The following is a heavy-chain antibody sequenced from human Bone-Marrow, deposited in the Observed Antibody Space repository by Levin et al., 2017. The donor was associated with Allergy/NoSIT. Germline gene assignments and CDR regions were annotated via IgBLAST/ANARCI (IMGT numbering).Heavy chain of an antibody. Sequence: PSETLSLTCSVSSGSITSGDYYWNWLRQPPGKGLEWIGYIYFTGSAYYNPSLQPRVSISLDLSKNQFYLQLNSLTAADTAVYYCARSSSSWGEFYFDSWGPGPLVTVSS. CDR3: ARSSSSWGEFYFDS. V-gene: IGHV4-30-4*01. J-gene: IGHJ4*02. D-gene: IGHD3-16*01. CDR2: IYFTGSA. CDR1: SGSITSGDYY.